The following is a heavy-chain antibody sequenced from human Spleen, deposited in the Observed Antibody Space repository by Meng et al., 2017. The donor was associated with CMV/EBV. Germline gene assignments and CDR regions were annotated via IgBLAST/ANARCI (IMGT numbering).Heavy chain of an antibody. CDR3: ARSALLRLGTAHFDY. CDR1: GDSIRSYY. J-gene: IGHJ4*02. V-gene: IGHV4-59*01. D-gene: IGHD3-16*01. CDR2: IFYDGTT. Sequence: GSLRLSCTLSGDSIRSYYWTWIRQPPGKGLEWMGFIFYDGTTNDNPSLKSRLTISVDTSNNQFSLIRTSVTTADTAVYYLARSALLRLGTAHFDYWGQGTAVTVSS.